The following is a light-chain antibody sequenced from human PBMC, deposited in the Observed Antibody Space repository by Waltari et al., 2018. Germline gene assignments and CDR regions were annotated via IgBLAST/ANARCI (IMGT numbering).Light chain of an antibody. V-gene: IGLV4-69*01. J-gene: IGLJ3*02. Sequence: QLVLTQSPSASASLGASVKLTCTLSSGHSTNVIAWLQKRPEKGPRYLMKVYSDGSHNKGDEIPDRLSGSSSGAERYLTISSLQSEDEADYYCQTGGHGTWVVGGGTKLTVL. CDR3: QTGGHGTWV. CDR2: VYSDGSH. CDR1: SGHSTNV.